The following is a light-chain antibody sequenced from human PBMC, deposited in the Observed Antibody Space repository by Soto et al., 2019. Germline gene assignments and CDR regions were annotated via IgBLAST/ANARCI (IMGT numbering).Light chain of an antibody. J-gene: IGKJ1*01. CDR2: DAS. CDR1: QSLSSSF. CDR3: QQYNSYPWT. Sequence: IVLTQSPATLSLSPGERANLSCRASQSLSSSFLAWYQQKPGQPPRLLIYDASSRATGIPDRFSGSGSGTEFTLTVSSLQPDDFATYCCQQYNSYPWTFGQGTKVDIK. V-gene: IGKV3-20*01.